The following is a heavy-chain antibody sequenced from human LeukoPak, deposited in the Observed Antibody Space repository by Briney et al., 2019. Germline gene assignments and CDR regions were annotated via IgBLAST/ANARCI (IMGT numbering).Heavy chain of an antibody. CDR2: INHSGST. Sequence: PSETLSLTCAVYGGSFSGYYWSWIRQPPGKGLEWIGEINHSGSTNYNPSLTSRVTISVDTSKNQFSLKLSSVTAADTAVYYCARIPSPPYDYVWGSYRVGAFDIWGQGTMVTVSS. V-gene: IGHV4-34*01. CDR3: ARIPSPPYDYVWGSYRVGAFDI. D-gene: IGHD3-16*02. CDR1: GGSFSGYY. J-gene: IGHJ3*02.